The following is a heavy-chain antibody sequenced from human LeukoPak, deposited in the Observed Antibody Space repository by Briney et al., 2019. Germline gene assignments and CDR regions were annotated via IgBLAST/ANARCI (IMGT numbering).Heavy chain of an antibody. CDR1: GFAFSNFA. V-gene: IGHV3-30-3*01. Sequence: GGSLRLSCAASGFAFSNFAMHWVRQAPGKGLEWVAVISYDGDNEYYADSVKGQFTISRDNSKDRLYLQMNSLRPEDTAMYYCARVRGGRSWYYYGMDVWGRGTTVTVSS. CDR3: ARVRGGRSWYYYGMDV. J-gene: IGHJ6*02. D-gene: IGHD3-16*01. CDR2: ISYDGDNE.